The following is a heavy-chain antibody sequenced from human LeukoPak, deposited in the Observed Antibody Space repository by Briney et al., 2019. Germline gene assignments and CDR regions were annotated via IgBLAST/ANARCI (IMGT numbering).Heavy chain of an antibody. J-gene: IGHJ4*02. Sequence: SETLSLTCTVSGGSISGYYWSWIRQPPGKGLEWIGYIYYSGSTNYNPFLKSRVTISVDTSKNQFSLKLSSVTAADTAVYYCARDGGGSYHFDYWGQGTLVTVSS. CDR3: ARDGGGSYHFDY. D-gene: IGHD1-26*01. CDR2: IYYSGST. CDR1: GGSISGYY. V-gene: IGHV4-59*01.